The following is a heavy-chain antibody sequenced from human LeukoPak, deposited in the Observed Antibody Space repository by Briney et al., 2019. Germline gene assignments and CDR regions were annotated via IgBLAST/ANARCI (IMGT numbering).Heavy chain of an antibody. V-gene: IGHV3-74*01. J-gene: IGHJ4*02. Sequence: PGGSLRPSCAASGFTFSSYGMSWVRQAPGKGLVWVSRINSDGSSTSYADSVKGRFTISRDNAKNTLYLQMNSLRAEDTAVYYCAKKAHYDAYAKYFDYWGQGTLVTVSS. D-gene: IGHD4-17*01. CDR2: INSDGSST. CDR3: AKKAHYDAYAKYFDY. CDR1: GFTFSSYG.